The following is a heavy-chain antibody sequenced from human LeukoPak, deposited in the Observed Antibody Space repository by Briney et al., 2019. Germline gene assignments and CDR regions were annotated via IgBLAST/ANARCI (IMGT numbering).Heavy chain of an antibody. D-gene: IGHD5-18*01. CDR3: ARESGYSYGLAGFFDY. J-gene: IGHJ4*02. CDR1: GFTVSSNY. V-gene: IGHV3-53*01. CDR2: IYSDGRI. Sequence: GESLKISSAASGFTVSSNYMSWVRQAPGKGLEWVSVIYSDGRIHSADSVKGRFTISRDDSKNTLSLQMNSLRAEDTAVYYCARESGYSYGLAGFFDYWGQGTLVTVSS.